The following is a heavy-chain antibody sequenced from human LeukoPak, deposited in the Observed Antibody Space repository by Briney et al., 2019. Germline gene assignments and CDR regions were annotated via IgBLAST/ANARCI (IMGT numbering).Heavy chain of an antibody. CDR2: IWYDGSNK. D-gene: IGHD3-3*01. J-gene: IGHJ5*02. V-gene: IGHV3-33*06. Sequence: PGGSLRLSCAASGFTFSSYGMHWVRQAPGKGLEWVAVIWYDGSNKYYADSVKGRFTISRDNSKNTLYLQMNSLRAEDTAVYYCAKTWGPYYDFWSGYYSTRYNWFDPWGQGTLVTVSS. CDR3: AKTWGPYYDFWSGYYSTRYNWFDP. CDR1: GFTFSSYG.